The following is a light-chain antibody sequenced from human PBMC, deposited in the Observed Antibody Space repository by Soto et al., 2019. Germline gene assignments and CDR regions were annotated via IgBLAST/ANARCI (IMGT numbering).Light chain of an antibody. CDR3: QQYGSSPPIT. Sequence: ILLTPSPGTLSLSPGERATLSCRASQSVSSSYLAWYQQKPGQAPRPLIYGASSRATGIPDRFSGSGSGTDFTLTISRLEPEDFAVYYCQQYGSSPPITFGQGTRLDIK. J-gene: IGKJ5*01. CDR2: GAS. V-gene: IGKV3-20*01. CDR1: QSVSSSY.